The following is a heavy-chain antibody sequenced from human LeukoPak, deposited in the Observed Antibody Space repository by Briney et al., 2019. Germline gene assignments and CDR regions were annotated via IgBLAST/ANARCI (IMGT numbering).Heavy chain of an antibody. Sequence: KTSETLSLTCAVYGGSFSGYYWSWIRQPPGKGLEWIGEINHSGSTNYNPSFKSRVTISVATSKTQFSLKLSSGTAADTAVYYCARLPTGHRYSGSYGPAGAFDIWGQGTMVTVSS. J-gene: IGHJ3*02. V-gene: IGHV4-34*01. D-gene: IGHD1-26*01. CDR3: ARLPTGHRYSGSYGPAGAFDI. CDR1: GGSFSGYY. CDR2: INHSGST.